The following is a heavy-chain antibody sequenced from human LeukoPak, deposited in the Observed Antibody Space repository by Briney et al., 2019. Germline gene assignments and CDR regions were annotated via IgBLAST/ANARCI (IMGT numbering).Heavy chain of an antibody. Sequence: GGSLRLSCAASRFTFSSYGMHWVRQAPGKGLEWVAVISYDGNNKYYADSVKGRFTISRDNSKNTLYVQMNSLRAEDTAVYYCAKESIVYYYYMDVWGKGTTVTVSS. CDR3: AKESIVYYYYMDV. CDR1: RFTFSSYG. J-gene: IGHJ6*03. CDR2: ISYDGNNK. D-gene: IGHD3-16*02. V-gene: IGHV3-30*18.